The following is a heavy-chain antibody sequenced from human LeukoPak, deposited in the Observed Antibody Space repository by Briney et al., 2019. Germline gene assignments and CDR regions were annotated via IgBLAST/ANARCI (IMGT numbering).Heavy chain of an antibody. CDR3: ARAFS. J-gene: IGHJ5*02. CDR2: IKEDGGQK. CDR1: GFSLSSQW. V-gene: IGHV3-7*01. D-gene: IGHD3-16*01. Sequence: PGGSLRLSCAASGFSLSSQWMSWVRQAPGKGPEWVANIKEDGGQKSYVDSVKGRFTISRGNAKNSLYLQMNSLRAEDTAVYYCARAFSWGQGTLVTVSS.